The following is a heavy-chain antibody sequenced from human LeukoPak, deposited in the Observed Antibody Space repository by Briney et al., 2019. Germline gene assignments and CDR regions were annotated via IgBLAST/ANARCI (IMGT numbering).Heavy chain of an antibody. D-gene: IGHD3-22*01. CDR3: GSGDNASSGYYYEY. CDR1: SFTISWYY. V-gene: IGHV4-59*01. CDR2: TYYSGSN. J-gene: IGHJ4*01. Sequence: SETVSRTCSGSSFTISWYYWMGLGQPPGKEREGMGYTYYSGSNNYNHSLKSGTTISVETSKEEFSLKVSPLTAADTAVYYCGSGDNASSGYYYEYWGNRTLVTVSS.